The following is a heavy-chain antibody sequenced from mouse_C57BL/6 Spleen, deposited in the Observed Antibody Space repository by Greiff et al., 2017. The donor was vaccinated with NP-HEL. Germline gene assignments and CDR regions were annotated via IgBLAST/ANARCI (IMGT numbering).Heavy chain of an antibody. CDR3: ARGNYGNYVIAMDY. Sequence: VQLQQPGAELVKPGASVKLSCKASGYTFTSYWMHWVKQRPGQGLEWIGMIHPNSGSTNYNEKFKSKATLTVDKSSSTAYMQLSSLTSEDSAVYYCARGNYGNYVIAMDYWGQGTSVTVSS. CDR1: GYTFTSYW. V-gene: IGHV1-64*01. CDR2: IHPNSGST. D-gene: IGHD2-1*01. J-gene: IGHJ4*01.